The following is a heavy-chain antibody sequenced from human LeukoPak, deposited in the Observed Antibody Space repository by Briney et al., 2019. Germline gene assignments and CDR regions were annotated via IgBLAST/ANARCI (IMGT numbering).Heavy chain of an antibody. CDR1: GGSISSYY. V-gene: IGHV4-59*01. CDR3: ARDVGGGPFFDY. Sequence: SETLSLTCSVSGGSISSYYWSWIRQPPGKGLEWIGYIYNSGSTDYNPSLKSRVTISVDTSKNQFSLKLSSVTAADTAVYYCARDVGGGPFFDYWGQGTLVTVSS. D-gene: IGHD2-15*01. J-gene: IGHJ4*02. CDR2: IYNSGST.